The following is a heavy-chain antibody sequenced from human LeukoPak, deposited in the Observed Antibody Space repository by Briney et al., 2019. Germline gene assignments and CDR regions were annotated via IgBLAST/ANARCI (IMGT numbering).Heavy chain of an antibody. J-gene: IGHJ4*02. D-gene: IGHD6-19*01. V-gene: IGHV3-23*01. CDR1: GFTFSSYA. CDR2: ISGSGGST. Sequence: GGSLRLSCAASGFTFSSYAMSWVRQAPGKGLEWVSGISGSGGSTYYADSVRGRFTISRDNSKNTLDLQMNGLRAEDTAVYYCAKAYSSGWFLDYWGQGTLVTVSS. CDR3: AKAYSSGWFLDY.